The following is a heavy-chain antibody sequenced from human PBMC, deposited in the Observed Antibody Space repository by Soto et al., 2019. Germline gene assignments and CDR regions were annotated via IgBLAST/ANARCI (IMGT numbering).Heavy chain of an antibody. D-gene: IGHD2-15*01. CDR2: ISAYNGNT. J-gene: IGHJ1*01. CDR3: ARGLGYCSGGSCYSIAEYFQH. CDR1: GYTFTSYG. V-gene: IGHV1-18*01. Sequence: QVQLVQSGAEVKKPGASVKVSCKASGYTFTSYGISWVRQAPGQGLEWMGWISAYNGNTNYAQKLQGRVTMTTDTSTSSAYMELRSLRSDDTAVYYCARGLGYCSGGSCYSIAEYFQHWGQGTLVTVSS.